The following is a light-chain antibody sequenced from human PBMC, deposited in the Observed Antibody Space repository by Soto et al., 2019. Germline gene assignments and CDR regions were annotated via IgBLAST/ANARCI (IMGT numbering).Light chain of an antibody. Sequence: EIVLTQSPATLSLSPGERATLSCRASQSVSSYLAWYQQKPGQAPRLLIYDASNRATGIPARFSGSESVTDFTLTISSLKPEDCAVYYCQQRSKWPPFTFGQGTRLEIK. CDR1: QSVSSY. V-gene: IGKV3-11*01. J-gene: IGKJ5*01. CDR2: DAS. CDR3: QQRSKWPPFT.